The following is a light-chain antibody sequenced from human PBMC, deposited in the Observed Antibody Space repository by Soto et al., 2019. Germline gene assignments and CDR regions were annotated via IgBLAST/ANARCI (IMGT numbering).Light chain of an antibody. CDR3: HPSGSTPPYT. CDR2: GSS. J-gene: IGKJ2*01. Sequence: EVVLTQSPGTLSLSPGERATLSCRASQSIINNYLAWYQQRPGQGPRLLIYGSSDRATGIPGRLSGSGSGTDFTLTISRLEPEDFAVYSCHPSGSTPPYTFGQGTKVEI. V-gene: IGKV3-20*01. CDR1: QSIINNY.